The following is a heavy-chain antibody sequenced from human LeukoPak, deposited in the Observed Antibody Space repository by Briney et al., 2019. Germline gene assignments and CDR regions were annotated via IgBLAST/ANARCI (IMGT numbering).Heavy chain of an antibody. V-gene: IGHV3-21*01. J-gene: IGHJ5*02. Sequence: PGGSLRLSCAASGITFSTSAMNWVRQAPGKGLEWVSSISSSSSYIYYADSVKGRFTISRDDAKNSLYLQMNSLRAEDTAVYYCARGGSLIAAANNWFDPWGQGTLVTVSS. D-gene: IGHD6-13*01. CDR3: ARGGSLIAAANNWFDP. CDR1: GITFSTSA. CDR2: ISSSSSYI.